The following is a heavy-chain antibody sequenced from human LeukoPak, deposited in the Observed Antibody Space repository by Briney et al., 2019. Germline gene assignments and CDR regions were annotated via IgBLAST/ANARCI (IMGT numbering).Heavy chain of an antibody. D-gene: IGHD4-17*01. CDR2: INSDGSST. Sequence: PGGSLRLSCAASGFTFSSYWMHWVRQAPGKGLVWVSRINSDGSSTSYADSVKGRFTISRDNAKNTLYLQMSSLRAEDTAVYYCAREPYGDYFYYYYGMDVWGQGTTVTVSS. V-gene: IGHV3-74*01. CDR3: AREPYGDYFYYYYGMDV. J-gene: IGHJ6*02. CDR1: GFTFSSYW.